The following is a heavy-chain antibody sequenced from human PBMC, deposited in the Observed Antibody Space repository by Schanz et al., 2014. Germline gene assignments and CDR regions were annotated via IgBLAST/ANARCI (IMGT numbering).Heavy chain of an antibody. CDR2: TNHSGRT. CDR3: ARDRSTNWFTGWFDP. Sequence: QVQLQQGGAGLLKPSETLSLSCVVYGGSFSNYYWSWIRQPPGEGLEWIGETNHSGRTNYNPSLKSRAALSVDTSKTQFSLSLTSVTAADTAVYYCARDRSTNWFTGWFDPWGQGTLVTVSS. J-gene: IGHJ5*02. D-gene: IGHD7-27*01. V-gene: IGHV4-34*01. CDR1: GGSFSNYY.